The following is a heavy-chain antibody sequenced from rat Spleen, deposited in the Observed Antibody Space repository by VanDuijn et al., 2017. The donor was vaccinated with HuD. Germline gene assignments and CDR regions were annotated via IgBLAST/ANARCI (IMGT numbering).Heavy chain of an antibody. V-gene: IGHV5-29*01. D-gene: IGHD1-5*01. Sequence: EVQLVESGGGLVQPGRSLKLSCAASGFTFSNYGMAWVRQAPTKGLEWVATISYDGSSTYYRDSVKGRFTISRDNAKSTIYLQMDSLRSEDTATYYSARHGNIGTTMDYWGQGVMVTVSS. CDR1: GFTFSNYG. CDR2: ISYDGSST. CDR3: ARHGNIGTTMDY. J-gene: IGHJ2*01.